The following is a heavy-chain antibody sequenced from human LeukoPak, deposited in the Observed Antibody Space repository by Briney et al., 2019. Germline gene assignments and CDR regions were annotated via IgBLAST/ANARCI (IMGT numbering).Heavy chain of an antibody. Sequence: ASVKVSCRASGFTFSNYYIHWVRQAPGQGLEYMGIINPSVGSTNYAQKFQGRVTMTRNTSISTAYMELTSLRSEDTAVYYCASPESRQGGYGGDSPLRYWGQGTLVTVSS. CDR1: GFTFSNYY. D-gene: IGHD4-23*01. J-gene: IGHJ4*02. CDR3: ASPESRQGGYGGDSPLRY. CDR2: INPSVGST. V-gene: IGHV1-46*01.